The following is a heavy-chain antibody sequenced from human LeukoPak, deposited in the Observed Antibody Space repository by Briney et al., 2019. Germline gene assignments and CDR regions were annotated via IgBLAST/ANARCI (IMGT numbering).Heavy chain of an antibody. D-gene: IGHD5-18*01. CDR3: ATQDVDPTMGTGGYSDAFDV. V-gene: IGHV1-24*01. Sequence: ASVKVSCKLSGYTLSELSIHWVRQVPGKGLEWVGGFDPEDGETFFAQKLQGRVTMTEDTSTDTAYMELSSLRYEDTAVYYCATQDVDPTMGTGGYSDAFDVWGQGTLVTVSS. CDR2: FDPEDGET. J-gene: IGHJ3*01. CDR1: GYTLSELS.